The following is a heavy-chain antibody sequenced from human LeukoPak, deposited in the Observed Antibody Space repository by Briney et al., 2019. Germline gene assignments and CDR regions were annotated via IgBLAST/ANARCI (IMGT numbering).Heavy chain of an antibody. CDR3: ARSVYSSSWFLEGTSYYYYMDV. CDR1: GGSISSSSYY. J-gene: IGHJ6*03. V-gene: IGHV4-39*07. D-gene: IGHD6-13*01. Sequence: PSETLSLTCTVSGGSISSSSYYWGWIRQPPGKGLEWIGSIYYSGSTYYNPSLKSRVTISVDTSKNQFSLKLSSATAADTAVYYCARSVYSSSWFLEGTSYYYYMDVWGKGTTVTVSS. CDR2: IYYSGST.